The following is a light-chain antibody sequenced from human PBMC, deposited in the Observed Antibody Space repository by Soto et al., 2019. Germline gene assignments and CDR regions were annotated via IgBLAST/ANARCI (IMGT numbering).Light chain of an antibody. Sequence: EIVLTQSPRTLSLSPGERATLSCRASQSLRSTSLAWYQQKPGQAPRLLISGASTRAADIPDRFSGSGSGTDFTLTISRLEPEDFAVYYCQQYGSSPRTFGQGTKVDI. CDR1: QSLRSTS. CDR2: GAS. J-gene: IGKJ2*01. V-gene: IGKV3-20*01. CDR3: QQYGSSPRT.